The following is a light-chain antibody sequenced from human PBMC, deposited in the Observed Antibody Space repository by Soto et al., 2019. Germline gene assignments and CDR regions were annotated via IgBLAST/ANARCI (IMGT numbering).Light chain of an antibody. V-gene: IGKV1-9*01. CDR1: QGIGSY. J-gene: IGKJ4*01. Sequence: DIQLTQSPCFLSASVGDRVTITCRTSQGIGSYFAWYQQKPGKAPKLLIYAVSALQSGVPSRFSGSASGTEFTLTISSLQPEDFATYYCQQLNSYRLTFGGGIKVEIK. CDR3: QQLNSYRLT. CDR2: AVS.